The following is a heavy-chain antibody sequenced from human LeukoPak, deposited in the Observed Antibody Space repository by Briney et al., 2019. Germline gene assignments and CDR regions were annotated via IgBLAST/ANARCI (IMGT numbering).Heavy chain of an antibody. V-gene: IGHV4-59*01. D-gene: IGHD4-17*01. Sequence: PSETLSLTCTVSGGSISSYSWSWIRQPPGKGLEWIGYIYSSGRTNYNPSLKSRVTISVDASKNQLSLKLSSVTAADTAVYYCARGVTTVTNNWFDPWGQGTLVTVSS. J-gene: IGHJ5*02. CDR3: ARGVTTVTNNWFDP. CDR2: IYSSGRT. CDR1: GGSISSYS.